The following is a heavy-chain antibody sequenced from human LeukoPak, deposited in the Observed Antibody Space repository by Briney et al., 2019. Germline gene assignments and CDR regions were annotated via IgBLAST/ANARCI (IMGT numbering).Heavy chain of an antibody. CDR2: IYIRGST. Sequence: SETLSLTCTVSGGSISSYYWSWIRQPAGKGLEWIGRIYIRGSTNYNPSLKSRVTMSVDTSKNQFSLKLSSVTAADTAVYYCAGEGHYYDSSGYYYGGEDYWGQGTLVTVSS. CDR3: AGEGHYYDSSGYYYGGEDY. V-gene: IGHV4-4*07. CDR1: GGSISSYY. D-gene: IGHD3-22*01. J-gene: IGHJ4*02.